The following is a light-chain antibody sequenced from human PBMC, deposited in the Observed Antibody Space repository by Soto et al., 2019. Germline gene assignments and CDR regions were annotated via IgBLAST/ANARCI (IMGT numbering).Light chain of an antibody. CDR2: DVS. Sequence: HSALTQPASVSGSPGQSITISCTGTRSDVGGYNYVSWYQQHPGKAPKLMIYDVSNRPSGVSNRFSGSKSGNTASLTISGLQAEDEADYYCSSYTSSSTLDVVFGGGTKLTVL. CDR3: SSYTSSSTLDVV. J-gene: IGLJ2*01. V-gene: IGLV2-14*01. CDR1: RSDVGGYNY.